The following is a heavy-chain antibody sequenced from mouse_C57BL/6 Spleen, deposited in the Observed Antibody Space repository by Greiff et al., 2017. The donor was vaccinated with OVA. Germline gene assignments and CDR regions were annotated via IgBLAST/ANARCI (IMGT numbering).Heavy chain of an antibody. D-gene: IGHD2-10*02. CDR3: ARGYGNPSAY. J-gene: IGHJ3*01. Sequence: QVQLQQSGPELVKPGASVKISCKASGYAFSSSWMNWVKQRPGKGLEWIGRIYPGDGDTNYNGKFKGKATMTADKSSSTAYMQRSSLTSEDSAVYFGARGYGNPSAYWGQGTLVTVSA. CDR1: GYAFSSSW. V-gene: IGHV1-82*01. CDR2: IYPGDGDT.